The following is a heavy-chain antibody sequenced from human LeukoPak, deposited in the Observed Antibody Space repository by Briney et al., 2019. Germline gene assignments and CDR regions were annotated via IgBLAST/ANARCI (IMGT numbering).Heavy chain of an antibody. V-gene: IGHV4-59*08. J-gene: IGHJ5*02. CDR2: IYYSGST. CDR1: GASIRNYY. Sequence: SETLSLTCTVSGASIRNYYWSWIRQSPGKGLEWIGYIYYSGSTNYNPSLESRVAMSVDTSKNQFSLRLSSVTAADTAIYYCARRYSSSWYVGFFDPWGQGTLVAVSS. D-gene: IGHD6-13*01. CDR3: ARRYSSSWYVGFFDP.